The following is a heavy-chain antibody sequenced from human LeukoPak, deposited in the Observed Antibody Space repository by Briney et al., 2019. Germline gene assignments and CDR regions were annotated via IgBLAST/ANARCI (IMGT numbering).Heavy chain of an antibody. D-gene: IGHD5-24*01. CDR2: IIPILGIA. Sequence: SVKVSCKASGGTFSSYAISWVRQAPGQGLEWMGRIIPILGIANYAQKFQGRVTITADKSTSTAYMELSSLRSEDTAVYYCATEVATTISGGFDYWGQGTLVTVSS. J-gene: IGHJ4*02. CDR1: GGTFSSYA. CDR3: ATEVATTISGGFDY. V-gene: IGHV1-69*04.